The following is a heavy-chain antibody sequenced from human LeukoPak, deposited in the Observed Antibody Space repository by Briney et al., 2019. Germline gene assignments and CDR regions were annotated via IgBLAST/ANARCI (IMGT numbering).Heavy chain of an antibody. CDR2: ISSSGST. V-gene: IGHV4-39*01. D-gene: IGHD3-10*01. Sequence: SETLSLTCTVSGDSISSRPYDWGWVRQPPGKGLDYIGSISSSGSTYYNPSLQSRVTISVDASRNQFSLNLGSVTAADTAVYYCARHGSVRSPLGPWGQGTLVTVSS. CDR1: GDSISSRPYD. J-gene: IGHJ5*02. CDR3: ARHGSVRSPLGP.